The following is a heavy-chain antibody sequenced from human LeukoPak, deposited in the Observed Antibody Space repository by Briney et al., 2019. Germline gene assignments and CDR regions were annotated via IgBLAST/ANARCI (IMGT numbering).Heavy chain of an antibody. V-gene: IGHV4-31*03. J-gene: IGHJ4*02. D-gene: IGHD2-8*01. CDR1: GSISSGDYY. CDR3: ARGASGIVLMVYAMRFDY. Sequence: SETLSLTCTVSGSISSGDYYWSWIRQHPGKGLEWIGYIYYSGSTNYNPSLKSRVTISVDTSKNQFSLKLSSVTAADTAVYYCARGASGIVLMVYAMRFDYWGQGTLVTVSS. CDR2: IYYSGST.